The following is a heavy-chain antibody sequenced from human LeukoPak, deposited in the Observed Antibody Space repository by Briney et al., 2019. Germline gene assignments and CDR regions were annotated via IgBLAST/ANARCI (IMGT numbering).Heavy chain of an antibody. Sequence: GGSLRLSCAASGFTFSAYHINWVRQAPGKGLEWISYIPTTGTTIHYADSVKGRFAISRDNAKSSLYLQMNSLRDEDTAVYYCARVWQDYSGVDYWGQGTLVTVSS. CDR3: ARVWQDYSGVDY. V-gene: IGHV3-48*02. CDR1: GFTFSAYH. CDR2: IPTTGTTI. J-gene: IGHJ4*02. D-gene: IGHD2-21*01.